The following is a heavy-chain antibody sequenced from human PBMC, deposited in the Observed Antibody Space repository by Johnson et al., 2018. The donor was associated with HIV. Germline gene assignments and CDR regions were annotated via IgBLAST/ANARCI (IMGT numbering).Heavy chain of an antibody. J-gene: IGHJ3*02. Sequence: VQLVESGGGLVQPGGSLRLSCAASGFTFSSYWMSWVRQAPGKGLAWVAKLKQDGSEKYYAGSVKGRFTISRDNSKTTLYLQMNSLGPDDTAVYYCAKPPSMGADAFDIWGQGTMVTVSS. D-gene: IGHD3-16*01. CDR1: GFTFSSYW. V-gene: IGHV3-7*01. CDR3: AKPPSMGADAFDI. CDR2: LKQDGSEK.